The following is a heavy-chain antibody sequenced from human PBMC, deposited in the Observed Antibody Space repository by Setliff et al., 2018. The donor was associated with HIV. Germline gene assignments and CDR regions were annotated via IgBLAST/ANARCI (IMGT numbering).Heavy chain of an antibody. CDR2: IYHSGST. V-gene: IGHV4-38-2*01. D-gene: IGHD1-1*01. CDR3: ARLTTVGAFGI. J-gene: IGHJ3*02. CDR1: GYSISSGYS. Sequence: SETLSLTCAVSGYSISSGYSWGWIRQPPGKGLEWIGSIYHSGSTYYNPSLKSRVTISVDTSKNQFSPKLSSVTAADTAMYYCARLTTVGAFGIWGQGTMVTVSS.